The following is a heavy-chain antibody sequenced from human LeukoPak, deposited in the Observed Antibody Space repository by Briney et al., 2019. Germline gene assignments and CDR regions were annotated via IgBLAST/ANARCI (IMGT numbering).Heavy chain of an antibody. CDR1: GFTFSSYA. V-gene: IGHV3-23*01. CDR3: AKSRYYDFWSGSSLFDP. Sequence: PGGSLRLSCAASGFTFSSYAMSWVRQAPGKGLEWVSAISGNGGSTYCADSVKGRFTISRDNSKNTLYLQMNSLRAEDTAVYYCAKSRYYDFWSGSSLFDPWGQGTLVTVSS. CDR2: ISGNGGST. D-gene: IGHD3-3*01. J-gene: IGHJ5*02.